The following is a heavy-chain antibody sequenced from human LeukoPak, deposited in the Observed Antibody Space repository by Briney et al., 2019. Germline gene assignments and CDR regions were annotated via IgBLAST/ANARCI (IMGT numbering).Heavy chain of an antibody. CDR3: ARDLTNSFYFDY. J-gene: IGHJ4*02. V-gene: IGHV3-30-3*01. D-gene: IGHD3-9*01. Sequence: PGGSLRLSCAASGFTFSSYAMHWVRQAPGKGLEWVAVISYDGSNKYYAGSVKGRFTISRDNSKNTLYLQMNSLRAEDTAVYYCARDLTNSFYFDYWGQGTLVTVSS. CDR1: GFTFSSYA. CDR2: ISYDGSNK.